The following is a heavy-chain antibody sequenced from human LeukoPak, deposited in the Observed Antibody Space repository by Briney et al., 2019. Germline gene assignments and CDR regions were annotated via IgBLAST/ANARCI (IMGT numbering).Heavy chain of an antibody. CDR3: ARAEGYCSSTSCFHAWGYYDSSGYLEYFQH. Sequence: ASVKVSCKASGYTFTGYYMHWVRQAPGQGLEWMGWINPNSGGTNYAQKFQGRVTMTRDTYISTAYMELSRLRSDDTAVYYCARAEGYCSSTSCFHAWGYYDSSGYLEYFQHWGQGTLVTVSS. J-gene: IGHJ1*01. V-gene: IGHV1-2*02. CDR1: GYTFTGYY. D-gene: IGHD2-2*01. CDR2: INPNSGGT.